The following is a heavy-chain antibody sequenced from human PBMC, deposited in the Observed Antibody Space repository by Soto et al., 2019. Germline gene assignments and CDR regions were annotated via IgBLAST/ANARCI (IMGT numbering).Heavy chain of an antibody. CDR1: ENSFNSYW. D-gene: IGHD6-19*01. V-gene: IGHV5-51*01. J-gene: IGHJ3*02. CDR2: IFPGDSDT. Sequence: ELQLVQSGAVVKKPGESVKISCQGSENSFNSYWIGWVRQMPGKGLEWMGIIFPGDSDTRNSPSFQGQVTMSVDKSIRTDYVEWSSLKASDTAMYYCARHRSSGLDASDIWGQGTMVTVSS. CDR3: ARHRSSGLDASDI.